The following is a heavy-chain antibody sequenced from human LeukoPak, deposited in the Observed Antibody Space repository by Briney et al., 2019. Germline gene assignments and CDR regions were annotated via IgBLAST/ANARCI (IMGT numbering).Heavy chain of an antibody. V-gene: IGHV3-30-3*01. Sequence: GGSLRLSCAASGFTFNSYAMHWVRQAPGKGLEWVAVISYDGSNKYYADSVKGRFTISRDNSKNTLSLQINSLRAEDTAVYYCARDVAPGPPRWGSFHIWGQGTMVTVPS. D-gene: IGHD3-16*01. CDR2: ISYDGSNK. CDR1: GFTFNSYA. J-gene: IGHJ3*02. CDR3: ARDVAPGPPRWGSFHI.